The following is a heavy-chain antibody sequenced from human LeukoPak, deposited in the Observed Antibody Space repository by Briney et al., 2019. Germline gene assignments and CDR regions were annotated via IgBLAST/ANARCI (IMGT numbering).Heavy chain of an antibody. CDR3: AREREDYGSGSYYNDQ. Sequence: SVKVSCKASGGTFSSYAISWVRQAPGQGLEWMGGIIPIFGTANYAQKFQGRVTITADESTSTAYMELSSLRSEDTAVYYCAREREDYGSGSYYNDQWGQGTLVTVSS. J-gene: IGHJ4*02. CDR1: GGTFSSYA. CDR2: IIPIFGTA. V-gene: IGHV1-69*01. D-gene: IGHD3-10*01.